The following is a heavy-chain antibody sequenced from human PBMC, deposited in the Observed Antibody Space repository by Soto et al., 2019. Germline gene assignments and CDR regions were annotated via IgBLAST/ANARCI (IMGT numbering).Heavy chain of an antibody. D-gene: IGHD6-19*01. CDR1: GGSISSYY. Sequence: SETLSLTCTVSGGSISSYYWSWIRQPPGKGLEWIGYIYYSGSTNYNPSLKSRVTISVDTSKNQFSLKLSSVTAADTAVYYCARYSSGWYGGFDDWGQGTLVTVSS. CDR2: IYYSGST. J-gene: IGHJ4*02. CDR3: ARYSSGWYGGFDD. V-gene: IGHV4-59*01.